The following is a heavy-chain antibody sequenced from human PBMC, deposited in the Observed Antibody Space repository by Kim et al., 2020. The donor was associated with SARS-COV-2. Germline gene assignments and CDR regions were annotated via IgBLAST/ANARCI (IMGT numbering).Heavy chain of an antibody. CDR2: IKSKTDDGTT. D-gene: IGHD6-13*01. Sequence: GGSLRLSCAASGFTFSNAWMSWVRQAPGKGLECVGRIKSKTDDGTTDYAAPVKGRFTISRDDSKNTLYLQMNSLKTEDTAVYYCTTDTPLYSSSSNWFDPWGQGTLVTVSS. J-gene: IGHJ5*02. V-gene: IGHV3-15*01. CDR1: GFTFSNAW. CDR3: TTDTPLYSSSSNWFDP.